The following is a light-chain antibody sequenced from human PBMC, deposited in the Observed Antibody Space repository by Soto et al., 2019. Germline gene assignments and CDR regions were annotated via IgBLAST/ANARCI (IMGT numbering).Light chain of an antibody. V-gene: IGLV2-8*01. J-gene: IGLJ2*01. CDR3: SSYGGSSNLL. Sequence: QSVLTQPPSASGSPGQSVTISCTGTSSDVGGYNYVSWYQQHPGKAPKLIIYEVSQRPSGVPDRFSGSKSGNTASLTVSGLHAEDEADYDCSSYGGSSNLLFGGGTKLTVL. CDR1: SSDVGGYNY. CDR2: EVS.